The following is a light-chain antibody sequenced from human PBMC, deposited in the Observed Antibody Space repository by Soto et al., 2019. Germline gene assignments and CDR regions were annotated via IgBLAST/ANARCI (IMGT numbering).Light chain of an antibody. CDR2: EVA. CDR3: SSFAGNNNL. Sequence: QSALTQPPSASGSPGQSLTISCTGTSSDVGGYDLVSWYQQHPGKAPKLILYEVAKRPSGVPARFSGSKSGNTASLTVSGLQADDESDYYCSSFAGNNNLFGGGTKVTVL. CDR1: SSDVGGYDL. J-gene: IGLJ2*01. V-gene: IGLV2-8*01.